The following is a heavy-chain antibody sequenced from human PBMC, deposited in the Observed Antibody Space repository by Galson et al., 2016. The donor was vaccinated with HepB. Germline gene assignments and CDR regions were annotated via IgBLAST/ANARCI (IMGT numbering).Heavy chain of an antibody. J-gene: IGHJ6*02. CDR1: GFNVSRSY. CDR2: IDSGGST. Sequence: SLRLSCAASGFNVSRSYMSWVRQAPGKGLEWVSDIDSGGSTYYADSVKGRFTVSRDNSKNTLYLQMNSLRAEDTAVYFCARNPSVLRFLGRYYDYYNMDVWGQGTTVTVSS. CDR3: ARNPSVLRFLGRYYDYYNMDV. D-gene: IGHD3-3*01. V-gene: IGHV3-53*01.